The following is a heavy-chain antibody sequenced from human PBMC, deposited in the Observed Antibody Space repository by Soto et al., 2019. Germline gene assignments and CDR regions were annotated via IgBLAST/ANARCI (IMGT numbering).Heavy chain of an antibody. CDR3: AKDLLMPTVTYYYYYGMDV. Sequence: QVQLVESGGGVVQPGRSLRLSCAASGFTFSSYGMHWVRQAPGKGLEWVAVISYDGSNKYYADSVKGRFTISRDNSKNTLYRQMNSLRAEDTAVYYCAKDLLMPTVTYYYYYGMDVWGQGTTVTVSS. D-gene: IGHD4-17*01. CDR2: ISYDGSNK. J-gene: IGHJ6*02. V-gene: IGHV3-30*18. CDR1: GFTFSSYG.